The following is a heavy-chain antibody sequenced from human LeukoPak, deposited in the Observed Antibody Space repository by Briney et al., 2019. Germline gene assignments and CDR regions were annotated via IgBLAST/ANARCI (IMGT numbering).Heavy chain of an antibody. J-gene: IGHJ4*02. CDR1: GFTLSSYW. Sequence: GGSLRLSCAASGFTLSSYWMSWVRQAPGKGLEWVAVISYDGSNKYYADSVKGRFTISRDNSKNTLYLQMNSLRAEDTAVYYCAKLGATVTTLGYWGQGTLVTVSS. D-gene: IGHD4-11*01. CDR3: AKLGATVTTLGY. V-gene: IGHV3-30*18. CDR2: ISYDGSNK.